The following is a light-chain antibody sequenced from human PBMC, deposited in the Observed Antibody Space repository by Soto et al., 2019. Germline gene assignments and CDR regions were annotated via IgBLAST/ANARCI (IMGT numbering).Light chain of an antibody. CDR2: DVS. Sequence: QSALTQPASVSGSPGQSITISCTGTSSDVGGYNFVSWYQQHPGKAPKVIIYDVSSRPSGVSYRFSGSKSGNTASLTISGLQPEDEADYYCCLHTICRTHRYVFGTGTQLTVL. V-gene: IGLV2-14*03. CDR1: SSDVGGYNF. CDR3: CLHTICRTHRYV. J-gene: IGLJ1*01.